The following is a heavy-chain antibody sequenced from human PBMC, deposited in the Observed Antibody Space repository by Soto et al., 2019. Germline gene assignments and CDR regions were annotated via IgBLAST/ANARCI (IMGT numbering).Heavy chain of an antibody. Sequence: PGGSLRLSCAASGFTFSSYSMNWVRQAPGKGLEWVSSISSSSYIYYADSVKGRFTISRDNAKNSLYLQMNSLRAEDTAVYYCAIVISLGYCSGGSCPGAFDIWGQGTMVTVSS. CDR1: GFTFSSYS. CDR2: ISSSSYI. CDR3: AIVISLGYCSGGSCPGAFDI. J-gene: IGHJ3*02. V-gene: IGHV3-21*01. D-gene: IGHD2-15*01.